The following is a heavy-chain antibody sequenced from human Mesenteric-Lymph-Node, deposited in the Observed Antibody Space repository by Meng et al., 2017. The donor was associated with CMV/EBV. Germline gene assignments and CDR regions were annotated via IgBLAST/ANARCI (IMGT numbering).Heavy chain of an antibody. Sequence: SGPTLVKPTETLTLTCSVSGFSLNNTRMGVSWIRQPPGKALEWLAHIFSNDEKSYSTSLKNRLTISKDTSRSHVVLTMTNMDPMDTATYYCARIHFWSGYSDFDYWGQGTLVTVS. D-gene: IGHD3-3*02. CDR1: GFSLNNTRMG. V-gene: IGHV2-26*01. J-gene: IGHJ4*02. CDR2: IFSNDEK. CDR3: ARIHFWSGYSDFDY.